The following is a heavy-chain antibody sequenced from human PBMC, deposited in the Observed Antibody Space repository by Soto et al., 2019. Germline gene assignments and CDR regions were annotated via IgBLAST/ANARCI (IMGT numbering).Heavy chain of an antibody. CDR1: EDTFSAYY. CDR2: INPDSGAR. Sequence: QVQLVQSGAEVKKPGASVKVSSKASEDTFSAYYIQWVRQAPGRGLEGMGWINPDSGARKYSQSSQGRITKTREPSISTAHIELNRLRSDDTATYFCASASADLDFDCWAQGTLVTVSS. V-gene: IGHV1-2*02. J-gene: IGHJ4*02. D-gene: IGHD2-15*01. CDR3: ASASADLDFDC.